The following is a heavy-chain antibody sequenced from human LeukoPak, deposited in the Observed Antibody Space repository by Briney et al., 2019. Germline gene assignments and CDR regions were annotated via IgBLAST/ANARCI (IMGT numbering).Heavy chain of an antibody. Sequence: GGSLRLSCVASGFTFDDYTMHWVRQAPGQGLEWVSLITWSADTAHYADSVKGRFGISRDNSKNALFLQMDNLRPEDTGLYYCVKDVGATSAGSFLHYWGQGTLVIVSS. CDR3: VKDVGATSAGSFLHY. CDR2: ITWSADTA. D-gene: IGHD3-10*01. CDR1: GFTFDDYT. J-gene: IGHJ4*02. V-gene: IGHV3-43*01.